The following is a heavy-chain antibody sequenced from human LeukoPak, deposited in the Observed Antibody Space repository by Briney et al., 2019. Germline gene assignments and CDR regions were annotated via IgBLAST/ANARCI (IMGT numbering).Heavy chain of an antibody. CDR1: GFSFNSYA. V-gene: IGHV3-23*01. Sequence: GGSLRLSCAGSGFSFNSYALHWVRQAPGKGLDWVSGISGLGDKQYYADSVKGRFTISRDNSKNTVYLDMNSLRVEETGIYYCAKDSSAWYFYFDSWGQGTPVTVS. D-gene: IGHD6-13*01. CDR2: ISGLGDKQ. J-gene: IGHJ4*01. CDR3: AKDSSAWYFYFDS.